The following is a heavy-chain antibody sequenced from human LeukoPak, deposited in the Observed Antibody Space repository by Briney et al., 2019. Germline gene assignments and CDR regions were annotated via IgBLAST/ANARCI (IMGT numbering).Heavy chain of an antibody. CDR1: GGSISSYY. V-gene: IGHV4-59*08. CDR3: ASSGGGSSDY. CDR2: IYYSGST. J-gene: IGHJ4*02. D-gene: IGHD1-26*01. Sequence: PSETLSLTCTVSGGSISSYYWSWIRLPPGKGLEWIGYIYYSGSTNYNPSLKSRVTISVDTSKNQFSLKLSSVTAADTAVYYCASSGGGSSDYWGQGTLVTVSS.